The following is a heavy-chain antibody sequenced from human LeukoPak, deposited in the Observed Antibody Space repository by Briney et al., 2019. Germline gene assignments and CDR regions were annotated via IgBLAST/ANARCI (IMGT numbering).Heavy chain of an antibody. J-gene: IGHJ4*02. CDR3: ARYGRDGYNAWFDY. D-gene: IGHD5-12*01. Sequence: GASVKVSCKASGYTFTGYYMHWVRQAPGQGLEWMGRIIPILGIAIYAQKFQGRVTITADKSTSTAYMELSSLRSEDTAVYYCARYGRDGYNAWFDYWGQGTLVTVSS. V-gene: IGHV1-69*02. CDR1: GYTFTGYY. CDR2: IIPILGIA.